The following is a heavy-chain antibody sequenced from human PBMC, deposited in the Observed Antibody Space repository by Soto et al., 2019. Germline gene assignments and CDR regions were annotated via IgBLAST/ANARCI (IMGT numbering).Heavy chain of an antibody. J-gene: IGHJ4*02. Sequence: EVELLESGGGLVQPGGSLRLSCVASGFTFKNYDMRWIRQAPGKGLEWVSDISGSGGVTYYADSVKGRFTISRDNSKNTLYLQMNSLRAEDTAIYYCAKNRQFRSYYESAGHYDNWGQGTLVTVSS. V-gene: IGHV3-23*01. CDR3: AKNRQFRSYYESAGHYDN. D-gene: IGHD3-10*01. CDR2: ISGSGGVT. CDR1: GFTFKNYD.